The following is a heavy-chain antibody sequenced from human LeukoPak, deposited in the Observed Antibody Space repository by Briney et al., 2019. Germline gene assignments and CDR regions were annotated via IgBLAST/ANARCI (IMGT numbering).Heavy chain of an antibody. CDR1: GFTFSNYS. V-gene: IGHV3-48*01. D-gene: IGHD3-10*01. CDR2: IRSGSSTI. Sequence: GGSLRLSCEASGFTFSNYSMNWVRQAPGKGLEWVSYIRSGSSTIYYADSVKGRFTISRDNAKNSLYLQMNSLRAEDTAVCYCARDRPMVNFDYWGQGTLVTVSA. CDR3: ARDRPMVNFDY. J-gene: IGHJ4*02.